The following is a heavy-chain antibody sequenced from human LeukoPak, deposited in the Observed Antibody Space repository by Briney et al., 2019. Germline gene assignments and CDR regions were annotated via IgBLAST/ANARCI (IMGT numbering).Heavy chain of an antibody. V-gene: IGHV4-39*01. Sequence: SETLSLTCTVSGGSISSSSYYWGWIRQPPGKGLEWIGSIYYSGSTYYNPSLKSRVTISVDTSKNQFSLKLSSVTAADTAVYYCARVEWLRDPNFDYWGQGTLVTVSS. CDR3: ARVEWLRDPNFDY. D-gene: IGHD5-12*01. CDR1: GGSISSSSYY. J-gene: IGHJ4*02. CDR2: IYYSGST.